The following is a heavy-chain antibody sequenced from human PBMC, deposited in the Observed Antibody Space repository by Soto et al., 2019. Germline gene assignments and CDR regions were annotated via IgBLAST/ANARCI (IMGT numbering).Heavy chain of an antibody. Sequence: QLQESGPGLVKPSETLSLTCTVSGGSFTSTNYFWGWIRQPPGKGLEWIGYMYYNGNTFYSPSLKSRVTMSVDTSKRQFSLDLSSVTAADTAMYYCARLQIYDSRAAQTPIFHPWGLGAMVTVSS. J-gene: IGHJ1*01. D-gene: IGHD3-22*01. V-gene: IGHV4-39*01. CDR2: MYYNGNT. CDR3: ARLQIYDSRAAQTPIFHP. CDR1: GGSFTSTNYF.